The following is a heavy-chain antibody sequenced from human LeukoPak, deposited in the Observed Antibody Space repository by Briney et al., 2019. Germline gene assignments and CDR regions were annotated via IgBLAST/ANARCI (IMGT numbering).Heavy chain of an antibody. CDR3: AKDPYYGSGSYYLGY. CDR2: IYSGGST. V-gene: IGHV3-66*01. J-gene: IGHJ4*02. Sequence: PGGSLRLSCAASGFTVSSNYMSWVRQAPGKGLEWVSVIYSGGSTYSADSVKCRFSISRDNSKNTLYLQMNGLRAEDTAVYYCAKDPYYGSGSYYLGYWGQGTLVTVSS. D-gene: IGHD3-10*01. CDR1: GFTVSSNY.